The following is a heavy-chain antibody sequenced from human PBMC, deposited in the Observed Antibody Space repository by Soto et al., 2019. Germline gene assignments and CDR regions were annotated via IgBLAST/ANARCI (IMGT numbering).Heavy chain of an antibody. V-gene: IGHV1-18*01. CDR1: GYTFTSYG. D-gene: IGHD3-10*01. CDR2: ISAYNGNT. CDR3: ARDGHYGGSGGYYAFDY. J-gene: IGHJ4*02. Sequence: ASVEVSCKASGYTFTSYGISWVRQAPGQGLEWMGWISAYNGNTNYAQKFQGRVTMTTDTSTSTAYMELRSLRSDDTAVYYCARDGHYGGSGGYYAFDYWGQGTQVTVSS.